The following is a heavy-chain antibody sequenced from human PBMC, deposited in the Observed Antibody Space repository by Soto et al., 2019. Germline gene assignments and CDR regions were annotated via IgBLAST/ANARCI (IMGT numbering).Heavy chain of an antibody. Sequence: QLQLQESGPGLVKPSETLSLTCTVSGGSISSSSYYWGWIRQPPGKGLEWIGSIYYSGSTYYNPSLKSRVTISVDRSSDQFSLKLSSVTAADTAVYYCARRGVWGSYRYTTGFDPWGQGTLVTVSS. V-gene: IGHV4-39*01. CDR2: IYYSGST. D-gene: IGHD3-16*02. CDR1: GGSISSSSYY. J-gene: IGHJ5*02. CDR3: ARRGVWGSYRYTTGFDP.